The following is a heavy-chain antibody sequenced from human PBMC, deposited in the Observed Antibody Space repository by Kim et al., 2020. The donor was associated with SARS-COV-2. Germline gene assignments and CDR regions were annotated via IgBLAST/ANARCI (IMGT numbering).Heavy chain of an antibody. D-gene: IGHD3-10*01. CDR3: ATSLLWFGELSPDFDY. CDR1: GYSFTSYW. V-gene: IGHV5-10-1*01. J-gene: IGHJ4*02. CDR2: IDPSDSYT. Sequence: GESLKISCKGSGYSFTSYWISWVRQMPGKGLEWMGRIDPSDSYTNYSPSFQGHVTISADKSISTAYLQWSSLKASDTAMYYCATSLLWFGELSPDFDYWGQGTLVTVSS.